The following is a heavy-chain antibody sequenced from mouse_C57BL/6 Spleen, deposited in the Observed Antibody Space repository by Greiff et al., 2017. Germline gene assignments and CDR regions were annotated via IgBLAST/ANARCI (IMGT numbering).Heavy chain of an antibody. Sequence: VQRVESGAELAKPGASVKLSCKASGYTFTSYWMHWVKQRPGQGLEWIGYINPSSGYTKYNQKFKDKATLTADKSSSTAYMQLSSLTYEDSAVYYCARRTTVVQYFDVWGTGTTVTVSS. D-gene: IGHD1-1*01. CDR1: GYTFTSYW. CDR2: INPSSGYT. CDR3: ARRTTVVQYFDV. J-gene: IGHJ1*03. V-gene: IGHV1-7*01.